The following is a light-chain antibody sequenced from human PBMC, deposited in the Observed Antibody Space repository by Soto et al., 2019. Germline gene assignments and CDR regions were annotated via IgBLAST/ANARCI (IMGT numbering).Light chain of an antibody. CDR3: QQYNSYPFT. V-gene: IGKV1D-16*01. CDR1: QAISSW. J-gene: IGKJ3*01. Sequence: GDRVTITCRASQAISSWLAWYQQKPGRAPKLLIYSASSLQNGAPSRFTGSGSGTDFTLTISSQQPDDFATYYCQQYNSYPFTFGPGTKVDSK. CDR2: SAS.